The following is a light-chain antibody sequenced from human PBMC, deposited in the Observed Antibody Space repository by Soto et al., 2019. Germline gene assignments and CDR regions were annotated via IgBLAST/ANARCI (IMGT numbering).Light chain of an antibody. Sequence: QSALTQPASVSGSPGQSVTISCAGTSGDVGGYNYVSWYQQHPGKAPKLMIHAVTNRPSGVSNRFSGSKSGNTASLTISSLQAEDEADYYCCSYTGASTDVFGTGTKVTVL. CDR1: SGDVGGYNY. CDR2: AVT. CDR3: CSYTGASTDV. V-gene: IGLV2-14*01. J-gene: IGLJ1*01.